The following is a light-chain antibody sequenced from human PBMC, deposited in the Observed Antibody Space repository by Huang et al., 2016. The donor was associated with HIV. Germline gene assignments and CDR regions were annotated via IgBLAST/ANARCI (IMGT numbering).Light chain of an antibody. CDR1: QNVGTS. V-gene: IGKV1-8*01. CDR3: QHSDGLSPLT. Sequence: IRMTQSPSSLSASTGDRVTITCRASQNVGTSLAWYQQRPGRAPVLLIYDASTLQRGVPSRFSGSGSRTVFTLTIGCLQVGDAAAYYCQHSDGLSPLTFGGGT. J-gene: IGKJ4*01. CDR2: DAS.